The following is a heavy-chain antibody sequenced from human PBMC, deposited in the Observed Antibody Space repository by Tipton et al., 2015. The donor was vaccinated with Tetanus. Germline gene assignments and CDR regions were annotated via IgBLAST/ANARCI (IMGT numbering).Heavy chain of an antibody. CDR3: ARGGCFAFMLYVPGFDP. CDR2: MNTNTGDT. V-gene: IGHV1-8*01. J-gene: IGHJ5*02. D-gene: IGHD2-8*01. Sequence: QPGAEVKKPGASVKVSCKASGYTFGAYDINWVRQASGQGLEWMGWMNTNTGDTGSAPNFQGRLTMTRYTSTSAAYMELSSLRSGDTAGCFCARGGCFAFMLYVPGFDPWGQGPLVAVSS. CDR1: GYTFGAYD.